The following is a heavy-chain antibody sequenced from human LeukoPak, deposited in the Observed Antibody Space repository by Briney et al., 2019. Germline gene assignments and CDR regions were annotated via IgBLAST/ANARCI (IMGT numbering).Heavy chain of an antibody. V-gene: IGHV3-23*01. Sequence: PGGPLRLSCAASGFTFSSYAMSWVRQAPGKGLEWVSAISGSGGSTYYADSVKGRFTISRDNSKNTLYLQMNSLRAEDTAVYYCAKDWLIRYCSSTSCSPDWGQGTLVTVSS. CDR3: AKDWLIRYCSSTSCSPD. D-gene: IGHD2-2*01. CDR1: GFTFSSYA. J-gene: IGHJ4*02. CDR2: ISGSGGST.